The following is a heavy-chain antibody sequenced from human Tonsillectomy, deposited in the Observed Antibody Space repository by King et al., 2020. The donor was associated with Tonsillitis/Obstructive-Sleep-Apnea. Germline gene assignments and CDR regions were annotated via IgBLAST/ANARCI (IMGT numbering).Heavy chain of an antibody. D-gene: IGHD1-1*01. V-gene: IGHV3-48*02. CDR2: IGSTSSTI. J-gene: IGHJ6*03. Sequence: VQLVESGGGLVQPGASLRLSCAASGFTFSSYTMNWVRQAPGKGLEWVSYIGSTSSTIYYADSVKGRFTISRDNAKNSLYLQMNSLRDEDTAVYYCASDGTTGYYYYYMDVWGKGTTVTVSS. CDR3: ASDGTTGYYYYYMDV. CDR1: GFTFSSYT.